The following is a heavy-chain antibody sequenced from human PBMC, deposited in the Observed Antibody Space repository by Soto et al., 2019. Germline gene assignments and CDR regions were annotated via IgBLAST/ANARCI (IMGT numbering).Heavy chain of an antibody. CDR3: ATQTTVVRSYYYYGMDV. CDR1: GGTFSSYA. V-gene: IGHV1-69*13. J-gene: IGHJ6*02. D-gene: IGHD4-17*01. Sequence: GASVKVSGKASGGTFSSYAISWVRQAPGQGLEWMGGIIPIFGTANYAQKFQGRVTITADESTSTAYMELSSLRSEDTAVYYCATQTTVVRSYYYYGMDVWGQGTTVTVSS. CDR2: IIPIFGTA.